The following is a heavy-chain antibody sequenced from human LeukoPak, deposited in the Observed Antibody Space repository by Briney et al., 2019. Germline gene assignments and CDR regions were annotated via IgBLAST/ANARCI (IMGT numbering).Heavy chain of an antibody. Sequence: SETLSLTCTVSGGSISSYYWSRIRQPPGKGLEWIGYIYYSGSTNYNPSLKSRVTISVDTSKNQFSLKLSSVTAADTAVYYCARQGYTYYYDSSGYYPLDYWGQGTLVTVSS. D-gene: IGHD3-22*01. CDR2: IYYSGST. V-gene: IGHV4-59*08. CDR3: ARQGYTYYYDSSGYYPLDY. J-gene: IGHJ4*02. CDR1: GGSISSYY.